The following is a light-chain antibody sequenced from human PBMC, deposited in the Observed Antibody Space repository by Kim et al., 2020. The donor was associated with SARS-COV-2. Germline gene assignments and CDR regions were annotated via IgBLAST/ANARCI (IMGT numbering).Light chain of an antibody. CDR3: QQRGNWPLT. Sequence: WSPGERATLSCRASQSISTYLGWYQQKPGQAPRRLIYDASNRATGIPARFSGSGSGTDFTLIISSLEPEDFAVYYCQQRGNWPLTFGGGTKVDIK. CDR2: DAS. J-gene: IGKJ4*01. V-gene: IGKV3-11*01. CDR1: QSISTY.